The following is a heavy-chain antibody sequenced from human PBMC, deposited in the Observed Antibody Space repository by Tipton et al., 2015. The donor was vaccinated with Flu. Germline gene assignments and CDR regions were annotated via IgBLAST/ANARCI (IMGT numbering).Heavy chain of an antibody. Sequence: SLRLSCAASGFTLSSYWMSWVRQAPGKGLEWVANIKQDGSEKYYVNSVKGRFTIFRDNARNSLYLQMNGLRAEDTAVYYCARGGLAPGNYWGQGTLVTVSS. D-gene: IGHD3-3*02. CDR3: ARGGLAPGNY. V-gene: IGHV3-7*01. J-gene: IGHJ4*02. CDR2: IKQDGSEK. CDR1: GFTLSSYW.